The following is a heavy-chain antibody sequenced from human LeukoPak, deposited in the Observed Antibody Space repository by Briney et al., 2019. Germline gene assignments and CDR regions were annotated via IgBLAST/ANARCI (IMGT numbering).Heavy chain of an antibody. CDR3: ARGLYYYDSSGPYWYMDV. CDR2: IIPIFGTA. V-gene: IGHV1-69*06. Sequence: SVKASCKASGYTFTSYYMHWVRQAPGQGLEWMGGIIPIFGTANYAQKFQGRVTITADKSTSTAYMELSSLRSEDTAVYYCARGLYYYDSSGPYWYMDVWGKGTTVTVSS. D-gene: IGHD3-22*01. CDR1: GYTFTSYY. J-gene: IGHJ6*03.